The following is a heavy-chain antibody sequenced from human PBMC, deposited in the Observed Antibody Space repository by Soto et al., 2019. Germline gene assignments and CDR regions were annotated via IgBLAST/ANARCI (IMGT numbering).Heavy chain of an antibody. CDR2: ISYDGRET. CDR3: AKDRDSYGSSYYFDY. D-gene: IGHD5-18*01. Sequence: PGGSLRLSCAASGFIFRKYGMHWVRQAPGKGLEWVAVISYDGRETYNADSVKGRFTFSRDNSKNTLYLQMNSLRAEDTAVYYCAKDRDSYGSSYYFDYWGQGTLVTVSS. V-gene: IGHV3-30*18. CDR1: GFIFRKYG. J-gene: IGHJ4*02.